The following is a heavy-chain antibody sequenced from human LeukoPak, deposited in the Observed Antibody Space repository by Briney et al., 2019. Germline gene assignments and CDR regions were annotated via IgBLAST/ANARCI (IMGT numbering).Heavy chain of an antibody. D-gene: IGHD6-13*01. CDR2: ISYDGSNK. Sequence: GGSLRLSCAASGFTFSSYAMHWVRQAPGKGLEWVAVISYDGSNKYYADSVKGRFTISRDNSKNTLYLQMNSLRADDTAVYYCARNRVDEFGYSSSSKDYWGQGTLVTVSS. V-gene: IGHV3-30-3*01. CDR3: ARNRVDEFGYSSSSKDY. J-gene: IGHJ4*02. CDR1: GFTFSSYA.